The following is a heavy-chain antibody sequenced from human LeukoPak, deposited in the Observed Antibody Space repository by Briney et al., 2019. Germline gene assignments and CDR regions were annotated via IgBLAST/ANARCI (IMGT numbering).Heavy chain of an antibody. Sequence: PGGSLRLSCAASGFTVSSNYMSWVRQAPGKGLEWVSVIYSGGSTYYADSVKGRFTISRDNSKNTLYLQMNSLRAEDTAVYYCTKERVTTIFGVVTRGAVDFWGQGTLVTVSS. D-gene: IGHD3-3*01. J-gene: IGHJ4*02. CDR3: TKERVTTIFGVVTRGAVDF. V-gene: IGHV3-53*01. CDR2: IYSGGST. CDR1: GFTVSSNY.